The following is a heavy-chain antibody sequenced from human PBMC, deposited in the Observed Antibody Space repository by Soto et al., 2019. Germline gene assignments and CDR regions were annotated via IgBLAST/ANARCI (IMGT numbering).Heavy chain of an antibody. CDR2: ISYDGSNK. CDR3: ATTRTEWELLRAFDI. J-gene: IGHJ3*02. CDR1: GFTFSSYG. Sequence: PVGSLRLSCAASGFTFSSYGMHWVRQAPVKGLEWVAVISYDGSNKYYADSVKGRFTISRDNSKNTLYLQMNSLRAEDTAVYYCATTRTEWELLRAFDIWGQGTMVTVSS. D-gene: IGHD1-26*01. V-gene: IGHV3-30*03.